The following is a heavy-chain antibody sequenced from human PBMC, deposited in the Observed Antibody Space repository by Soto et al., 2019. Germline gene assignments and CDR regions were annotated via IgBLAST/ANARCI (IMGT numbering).Heavy chain of an antibody. Sequence: QVQLVQSGAEVKKAGSSAKVSCKASGGTSRSLSITWVRQAPGHGLEWMGGITPLFGIPNYPQKFQGRLTITADKSTGTAYMELSSLRSEDTAVYYCARDTHSAGGWFDTWGRGTLVTVSS. CDR1: GGTSRSLS. J-gene: IGHJ5*02. CDR2: ITPLFGIP. CDR3: ARDTHSAGGWFDT. D-gene: IGHD2-15*01. V-gene: IGHV1-69*17.